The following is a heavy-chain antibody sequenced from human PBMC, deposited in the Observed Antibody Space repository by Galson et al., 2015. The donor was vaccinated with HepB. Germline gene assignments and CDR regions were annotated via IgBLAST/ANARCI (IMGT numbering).Heavy chain of an antibody. CDR1: GYTFTSYY. D-gene: IGHD2-15*01. CDR2: INPSGGST. CDR3: ARDVENWFDP. Sequence: SVKVSCKASGYTFTSYYMHWVRQAPGQGLEWMGIINPSGGSTSYAQKLQGRVTMTRDTSTSTVYMGLSSLRSEDTAVYYCARDVENWFDPWGQGTLVTVSS. V-gene: IGHV1-46*04. J-gene: IGHJ5*02.